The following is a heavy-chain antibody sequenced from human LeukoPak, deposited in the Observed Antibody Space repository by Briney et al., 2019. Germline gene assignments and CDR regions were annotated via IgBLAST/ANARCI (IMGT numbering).Heavy chain of an antibody. J-gene: IGHJ4*02. CDR1: GGSISSYY. CDR2: IYYSGST. CDR3: ARDKSGWTWRYFDY. D-gene: IGHD6-19*01. Sequence: PSETLSLTCTVSGGSISSYYWSWIRQPPGKGLEWIVYIYYSGSTNYNPSLKSRVTISVDTSKNQFSLKLSSVTAADTAVYYCARDKSGWTWRYFDYWGQGTLVTVSS. V-gene: IGHV4-59*01.